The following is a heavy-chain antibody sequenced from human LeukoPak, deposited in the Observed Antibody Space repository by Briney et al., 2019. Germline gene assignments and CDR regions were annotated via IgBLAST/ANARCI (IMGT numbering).Heavy chain of an antibody. CDR1: GGSISSYY. D-gene: IGHD3-9*01. CDR3: AREDDILTGYSYYFDY. J-gene: IGHJ4*02. Sequence: SETLSLTCTVSGGSISSYYWSWIRQPAGKGLEWIGRIYTSGSTNYNPSLESRVTISVDTSKNQFSLKLSSVTAADTAVYYCAREDDILTGYSYYFDYWGQGTLVTVSS. CDR2: IYTSGST. V-gene: IGHV4-4*07.